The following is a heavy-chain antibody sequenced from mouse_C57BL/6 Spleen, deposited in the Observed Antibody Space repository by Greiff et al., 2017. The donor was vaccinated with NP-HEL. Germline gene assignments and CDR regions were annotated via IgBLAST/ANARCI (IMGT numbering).Heavy chain of an antibody. CDR3: ARSPFITTVVAYYYAMDY. CDR2: IDPANGNT. Sequence: EVQLQQSVAELVRPGASVKLSCTASGFNIKNTYMHWVKQRPEQGLEWIGRIDPANGNTKYAPKFQGQATITADTSSNTAYLQLSSLTSEDTAIYYCARSPFITTVVAYYYAMDYWGQGTSVTVSS. CDR1: GFNIKNTY. D-gene: IGHD1-1*01. V-gene: IGHV14-3*01. J-gene: IGHJ4*01.